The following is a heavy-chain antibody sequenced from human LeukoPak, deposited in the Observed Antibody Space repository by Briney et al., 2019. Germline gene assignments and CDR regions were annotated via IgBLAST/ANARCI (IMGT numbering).Heavy chain of an antibody. CDR1: GFTFSSYS. CDR3: ARGALVVPAAMADYYYYYYMDA. CDR2: ISSSSSTI. J-gene: IGHJ6*03. Sequence: GGSLRLSCAASGFTFSSYSMNWVRQAPGKGLEWVSYISSSSSTIYYADSVKGRFTISRDNAKNSLYLQMNSLRAEDTAVYYCARGALVVPAAMADYYYYYYMDAWGKGTTVTVSS. D-gene: IGHD2-2*01. V-gene: IGHV3-48*01.